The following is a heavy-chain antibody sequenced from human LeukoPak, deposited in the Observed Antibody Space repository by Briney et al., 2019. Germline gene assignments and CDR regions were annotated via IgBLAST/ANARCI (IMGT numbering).Heavy chain of an antibody. CDR3: VKDLMIFGVLITPDFDS. J-gene: IGHJ4*02. D-gene: IGHD3-3*01. Sequence: GGSLRLSCSASGFTFSYYGLYWVRQAPGKGLEYVSGISDKGGSTDYADSVKGRFTISRDNSKNTLYLQMSSLRAEDTAVYYCVKDLMIFGVLITPDFDSWGQGTLVTVSS. CDR2: ISDKGGST. CDR1: GFTFSYYG. V-gene: IGHV3-64D*06.